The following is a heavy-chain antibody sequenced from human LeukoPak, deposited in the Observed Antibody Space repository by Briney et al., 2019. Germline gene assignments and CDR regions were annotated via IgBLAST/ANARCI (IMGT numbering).Heavy chain of an antibody. CDR1: GFTFSNYW. J-gene: IGHJ5*02. CDR2: INQDGSEK. Sequence: QSGGSLRLSCAASGFTFSNYWMNWVRLAPGKGLEWVANINQDGSEKYYVDSVKGRFTLSRDNAKDSLYLQMNSLRAEDTAVYYCWGTSSWHSFDLWGQGTLVTVSS. CDR3: WGTSSWHSFDL. D-gene: IGHD6-13*01. V-gene: IGHV3-7*01.